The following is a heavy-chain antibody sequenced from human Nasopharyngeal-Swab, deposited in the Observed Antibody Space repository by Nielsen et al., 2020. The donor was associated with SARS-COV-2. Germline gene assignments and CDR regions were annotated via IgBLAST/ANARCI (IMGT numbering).Heavy chain of an antibody. CDR3: ARSSGFRDGTFDI. CDR2: VYYNGFT. V-gene: IGHV4-30-4*01. D-gene: IGHD3-10*01. Sequence: SETLSLTCTVSGGSTNSGDYYWMWIRQPPGKGLEWIGCVYYNGFTSYKSSLKGRVTISVDTSQNQFSLNLISVTAADTAVYYCARSSGFRDGTFDIWGQGTMVTVSS. CDR1: GGSTNSGDYY. J-gene: IGHJ3*02.